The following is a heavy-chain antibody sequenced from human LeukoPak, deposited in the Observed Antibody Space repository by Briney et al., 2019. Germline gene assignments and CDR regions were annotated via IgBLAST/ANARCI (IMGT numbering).Heavy chain of an antibody. CDR3: VGYHSESPAP. CDR2: IYTGNSA. V-gene: IGHV3-53*01. CDR1: GFTINTNY. J-gene: IGHJ5*02. D-gene: IGHD3-10*01. Sequence: GGSLRLSCAASGFTINTNYMSWVRQAPGKGLEWVSGIYTGNSAIYADSVRGRFTISRDNSKNTFYLQMNSLRAEDTAVYYCVGYHSESPAPWGQGTLVTVSS.